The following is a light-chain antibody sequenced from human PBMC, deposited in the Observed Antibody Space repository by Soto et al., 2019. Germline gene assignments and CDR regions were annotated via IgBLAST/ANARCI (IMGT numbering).Light chain of an antibody. Sequence: EIVMTQSPATLSVSPGERATLSCRASQSVRTNLAWYQQKPGQAPRRLIYGASTRATGVPARFSGSGSGTEFTLTIRSLQSEDFAIYFCQQYNDWPPVYTFGQGTKLEIK. CDR1: QSVRTN. CDR3: QQYNDWPPVYT. CDR2: GAS. J-gene: IGKJ2*01. V-gene: IGKV3-15*01.